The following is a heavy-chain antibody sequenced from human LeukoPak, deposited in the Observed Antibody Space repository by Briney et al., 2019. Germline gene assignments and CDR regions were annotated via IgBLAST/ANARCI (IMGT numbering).Heavy chain of an antibody. V-gene: IGHV1-69*05. Sequence: SVKVSCKASGGTFSSYAISWVRQAPGQGLEWMGRVIPIFGTANYAQKFQGRVTITTDESTSTAYMELSSLRSEDTAVYYCARENYYDSSGYLTNFDYWGQGTLVTVSS. CDR3: ARENYYDSSGYLTNFDY. D-gene: IGHD3-22*01. CDR1: GGTFSSYA. CDR2: VIPIFGTA. J-gene: IGHJ4*02.